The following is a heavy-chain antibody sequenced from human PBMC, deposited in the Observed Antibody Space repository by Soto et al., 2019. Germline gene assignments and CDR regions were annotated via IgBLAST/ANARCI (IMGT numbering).Heavy chain of an antibody. D-gene: IGHD3-16*01. CDR2: IYYSGST. CDR3: ARRYGGNFDY. V-gene: IGHV4-34*01. CDR1: GGSFSGYC. J-gene: IGHJ4*02. Sequence: SETLSLICAVYGGSFSGYCWSWIRQPPGKGLEWIGEIYYSGSTNYNPSLKSRVTISVDTSKNQFSLKLSSVTAADTAVYYCARRYGGNFDYWGQGTLVTVSS.